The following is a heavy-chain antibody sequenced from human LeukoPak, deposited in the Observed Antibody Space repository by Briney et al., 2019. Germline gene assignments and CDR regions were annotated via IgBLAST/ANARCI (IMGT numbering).Heavy chain of an antibody. Sequence: SETLSLTCAVYGGSFSGYYWSWIRQPPGKGLEWTAEINHSGSTNYNPSLKSRVTISVDTSKNHFSLKLSSVTAADTAVYYCARGFSTYYDYVWGSYRYYYFDYWGQGTLVTVSS. J-gene: IGHJ4*02. D-gene: IGHD3-16*02. CDR1: GGSFSGYY. V-gene: IGHV4-34*01. CDR3: ARGFSTYYDYVWGSYRYYYFDY. CDR2: INHSGST.